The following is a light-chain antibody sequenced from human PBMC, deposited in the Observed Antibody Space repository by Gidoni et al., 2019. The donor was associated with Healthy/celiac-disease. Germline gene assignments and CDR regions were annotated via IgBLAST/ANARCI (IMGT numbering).Light chain of an antibody. CDR2: AAS. J-gene: IGKJ2*01. Sequence: DIPMTQSPSSPSASVGGRVTIPCRASQSISSYLNWYQQKPGKAPKLLIYAASSLQSGVPSRFSGSGSGTDFTLTISSLQSEDFATYYCQQSYSTPYTFXQXTKLEIK. V-gene: IGKV1-39*01. CDR1: QSISSY. CDR3: QQSYSTPYT.